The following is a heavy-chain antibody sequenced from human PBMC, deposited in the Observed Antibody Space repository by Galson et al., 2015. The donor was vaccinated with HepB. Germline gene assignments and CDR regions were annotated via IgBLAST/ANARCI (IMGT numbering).Heavy chain of an antibody. D-gene: IGHD5-18*01. Sequence: SGAEVKKPGESLRISCKGSGYSFTSYWISWVRQMPGKGLEWMGRIDPSDSYTNYSPSFQGHVTISADKSISTAYLQWSSLKASDTAMYYCASGDTAMVTGYYYYGMDVWGQGTTVTVSS. J-gene: IGHJ6*02. CDR3: ASGDTAMVTGYYYYGMDV. CDR1: GYSFTSYW. CDR2: IDPSDSYT. V-gene: IGHV5-10-1*01.